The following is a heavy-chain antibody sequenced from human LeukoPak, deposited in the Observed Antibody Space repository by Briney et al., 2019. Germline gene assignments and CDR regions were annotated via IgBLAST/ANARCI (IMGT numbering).Heavy chain of an antibody. CDR1: GFTFSSYS. Sequence: GGSLRLSCAASGFTFSSYSMNWVRQAPGKGLEWVANIKQDGSEKYYVDSVKGRFTISRDNAKNSLSLQMNSLRAEDTAVYYCARRDHGDYGEEYWGQGTLVTVSS. J-gene: IGHJ4*02. D-gene: IGHD4-17*01. CDR3: ARRDHGDYGEEY. V-gene: IGHV3-7*01. CDR2: IKQDGSEK.